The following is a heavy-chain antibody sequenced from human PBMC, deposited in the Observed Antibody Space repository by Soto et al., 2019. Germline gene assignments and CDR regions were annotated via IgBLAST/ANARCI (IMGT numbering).Heavy chain of an antibody. CDR1: GFTFSSYD. CDR3: ARGSYSSGWTPGGMDV. CDR2: IGTAGDT. V-gene: IGHV3-13*01. Sequence: GGSLRLSCAASGFTFSSYDMHWVRQATGKGLGWVSAIGTAGDTYYPGSVKGRFTISRENAKNSLYLQMSSLRAGDTAVYYCARGSYSSGWTPGGMDVWGQGTTVTVSS. J-gene: IGHJ6*02. D-gene: IGHD6-19*01.